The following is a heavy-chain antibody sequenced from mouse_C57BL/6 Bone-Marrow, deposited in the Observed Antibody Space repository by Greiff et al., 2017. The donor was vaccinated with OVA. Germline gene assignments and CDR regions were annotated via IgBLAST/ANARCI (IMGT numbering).Heavy chain of an antibody. Sequence: EVKLLESGGGLVKPGGSLKLSCAASGFTFSSYAMSWVRQTPEKRLEWVATISDGGSYTYYPDNVKGRFTISRDNAKNNLYLQMSHLKSEDTAMYYCARDGITGTGDYWGQGTTLTVSS. CDR1: GFTFSSYA. J-gene: IGHJ2*01. CDR2: ISDGGSYT. V-gene: IGHV5-4*01. D-gene: IGHD4-1*01. CDR3: ARDGITGTGDY.